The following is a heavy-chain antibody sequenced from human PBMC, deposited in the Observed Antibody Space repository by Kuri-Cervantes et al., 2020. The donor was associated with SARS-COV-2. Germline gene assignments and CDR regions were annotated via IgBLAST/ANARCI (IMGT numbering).Heavy chain of an antibody. CDR1: GFTFSSYG. J-gene: IGHJ6*02. CDR3: ARDNSVVLPGTLAWGPKPPRSFYYGMDV. CDR2: ISYDGSNK. V-gene: IGHV3-30*03. Sequence: GESLKISCAASGFTFSSYGMHWVRQAPGKGLEWVAVISYDGSNKYYADSVKGRFTISRDKARNSLFLQMNSLRDEDTAVYHCARDNSVVLPGTLAWGPKPPRSFYYGMDVWGQGTAVTVSS. D-gene: IGHD2-2*01.